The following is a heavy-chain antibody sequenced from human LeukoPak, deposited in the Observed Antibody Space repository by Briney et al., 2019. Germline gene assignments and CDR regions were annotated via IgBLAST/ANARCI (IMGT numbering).Heavy chain of an antibody. CDR3: ARRIAAAGTWGYYYMDV. D-gene: IGHD6-13*01. V-gene: IGHV1-2*02. Sequence: ASVKVSCKASGYTFTGYYMHWVRQAPGQGLEWMGWINPNSGGTNYAQKFQGRVTMTRDTSISTAYMELSRLRSDDTAVYYCARRIAAAGTWGYYYMDVWGKGTTVTISS. CDR2: INPNSGGT. CDR1: GYTFTGYY. J-gene: IGHJ6*03.